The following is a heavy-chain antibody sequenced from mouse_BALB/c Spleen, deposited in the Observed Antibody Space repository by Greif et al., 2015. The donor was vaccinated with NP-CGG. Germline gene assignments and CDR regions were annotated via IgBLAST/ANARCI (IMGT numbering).Heavy chain of an antibody. D-gene: IGHD2-12*01. J-gene: IGHJ3*01. CDR3: ARGGPYEWFAY. CDR1: GFNIKDTY. CDR2: IDPANGNT. V-gene: IGHV14-3*02. Sequence: VQLKQSGAELVKPGASVKLSCTASGFNIKDTYMHWVKQRPEQGLEWIGRIDPANGNTKYDPKFQGKATITADTSSNTAYLQLSSLTSEDTAVYYCARGGPYEWFAYWGQGTLVTVSA.